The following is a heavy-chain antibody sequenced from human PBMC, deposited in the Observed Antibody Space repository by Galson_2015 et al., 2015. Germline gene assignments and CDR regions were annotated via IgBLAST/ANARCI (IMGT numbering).Heavy chain of an antibody. CDR1: RIRFRNYG. V-gene: IGHV3-33*01. Sequence: SLRLSCATSRIRFRNYGMHWVRQAPGKGLEWVAIIYYDGSNKFYADSVRGRFTISRDNSKSTLFLQMNNLRAEDAALYYCATDQRQNYFDCWGQGTLVTVSS. J-gene: IGHJ4*02. CDR2: IYYDGSNK. CDR3: ATDQRQNYFDC.